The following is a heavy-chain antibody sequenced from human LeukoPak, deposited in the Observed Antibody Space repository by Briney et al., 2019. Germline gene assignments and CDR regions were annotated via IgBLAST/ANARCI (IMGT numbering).Heavy chain of an antibody. CDR3: AKMRGQLQLQYYMDV. V-gene: IGHV3-23*01. D-gene: IGHD6-6*01. CDR1: GFTFSTYA. CDR2: ISGSGGST. Sequence: TGGPLRLSCAASGFTFSTYAMSWVRQAPGKGLEWVSTISGSGGSTFYADSVRGRFTISRDNSKNTVYLQMNSLRVEDTAVLYCAKMRGQLQLQYYMDVWGPGTTVAVSS. J-gene: IGHJ6*03.